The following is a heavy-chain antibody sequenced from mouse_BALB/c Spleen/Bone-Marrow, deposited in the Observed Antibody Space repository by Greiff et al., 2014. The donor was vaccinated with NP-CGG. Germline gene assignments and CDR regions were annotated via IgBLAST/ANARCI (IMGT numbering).Heavy chain of an antibody. D-gene: IGHD1-1*01. V-gene: IGHV2-3*01. CDR1: GFSLSSYG. CDR3: AKANRYGYAMDY. Sequence: QVHVKQSGPGLVAPSQSLSITCTVSGFSLSSYGVSWVRQPPGKGLEWLGVIWGDRSTNYHSAHISRLSISKDNSKSQVFLKLNSLQTDDTATVYGAKANRYGYAMDYWGQGTSVTVSS. CDR2: IWGDRST. J-gene: IGHJ4*01.